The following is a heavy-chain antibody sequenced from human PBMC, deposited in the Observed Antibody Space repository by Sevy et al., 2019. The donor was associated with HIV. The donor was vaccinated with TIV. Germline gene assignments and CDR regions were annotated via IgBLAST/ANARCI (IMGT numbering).Heavy chain of an antibody. Sequence: ASVKVSCKVSGYTLTELSMHWVGQAPGKGLEWMGRFDPEDGETIFAQKFQGRVTMTEDTSTDTAYMELSSLRSEDTAVYYCATAREYYEDSSGYLDYWGQGTLVTVSS. CDR1: GYTLTELS. CDR3: ATAREYYEDSSGYLDY. J-gene: IGHJ4*02. D-gene: IGHD3-22*01. V-gene: IGHV1-24*01. CDR2: FDPEDGET.